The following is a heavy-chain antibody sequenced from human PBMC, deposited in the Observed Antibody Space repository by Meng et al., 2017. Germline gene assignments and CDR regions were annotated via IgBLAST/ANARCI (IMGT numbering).Heavy chain of an antibody. V-gene: IGHV1-69*05. CDR2: IIPIFGTA. D-gene: IGHD1-26*01. CDR1: GGTFSSYA. CDR3: ARTRVGATFNWFDP. Sequence: SVKVSCKASGGTFSSYAISWVRQAPGQGLEWMGGIIPIFGTANYAQKFQGRVTITTDESTSTAYMELSSLRSEDTAVYYCARTRVGATFNWFDPWGQGTLVTVSS. J-gene: IGHJ5*02.